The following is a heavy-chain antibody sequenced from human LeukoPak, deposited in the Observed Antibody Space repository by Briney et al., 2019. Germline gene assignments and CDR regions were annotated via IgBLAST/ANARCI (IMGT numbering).Heavy chain of an antibody. J-gene: IGHJ5*02. CDR2: IYSSGTT. CDR3: ARRGGNTYYKWLDP. CDR1: GGSINSYY. Sequence: SETLSLTCTVSGGSINSYYWSWIRQPAGKGLEWIGRIYSSGTTNYNPSLKSRVIMSIDTSKNQFSLKLSSVTAADTAVFYCARRGGNTYYKWLDPWGQGTLVTVSS. V-gene: IGHV4-4*07. D-gene: IGHD3-10*01.